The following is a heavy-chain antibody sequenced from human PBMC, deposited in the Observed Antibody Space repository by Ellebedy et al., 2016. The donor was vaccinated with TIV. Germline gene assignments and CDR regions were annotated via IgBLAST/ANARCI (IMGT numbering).Heavy chain of an antibody. CDR3: ARYYDILTGYYIGDYYYYGMDV. Sequence: GGSLRLXCAASGFTFSSYSMNWVRQAPGKGLEWVSSISSSSSYIYYADSVKGRFTISRDNAKNSLYLQMNSLRAEDTAVYYCARYYDILTGYYIGDYYYYGMDVWGQGTTVTVSS. CDR2: ISSSSSYI. D-gene: IGHD3-9*01. CDR1: GFTFSSYS. V-gene: IGHV3-21*01. J-gene: IGHJ6*02.